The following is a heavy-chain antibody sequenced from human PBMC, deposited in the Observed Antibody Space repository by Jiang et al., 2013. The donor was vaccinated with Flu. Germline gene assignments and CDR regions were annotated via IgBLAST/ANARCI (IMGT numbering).Heavy chain of an antibody. CDR2: IGYDGSSE. J-gene: IGHJ4*02. V-gene: IGHV3-33*01. CDR3: AREAGDAYFDF. D-gene: IGHD2-21*01. Sequence: GVVQPGRSLRLSCAASGFTLSRYGMHWVRQTPGKGLEWVAVIGYDGSSEYYADSVKGRFTISRDTSKNMLSLQMNSLRAEDTAVYFCAREAGDAYFDFWGQGTLVTVSS. CDR1: GFTLSRYG.